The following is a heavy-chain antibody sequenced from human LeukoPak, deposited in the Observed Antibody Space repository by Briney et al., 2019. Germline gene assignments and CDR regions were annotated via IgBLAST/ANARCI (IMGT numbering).Heavy chain of an antibody. CDR2: IKQDGSEK. J-gene: IGHJ4*02. CDR3: AKDLHYDSSGYPARPPSDY. Sequence: PGGSLRLSCAASGFTFSSYWMSWVRQAPGKGLEWVANIKQDGSEKYYVDSVKGRFTISRDNAKNTLYLQMNSLRAEDTAVYYCAKDLHYDSSGYPARPPSDYWGQGTLVTVSS. CDR1: GFTFSSYW. V-gene: IGHV3-7*03. D-gene: IGHD3-22*01.